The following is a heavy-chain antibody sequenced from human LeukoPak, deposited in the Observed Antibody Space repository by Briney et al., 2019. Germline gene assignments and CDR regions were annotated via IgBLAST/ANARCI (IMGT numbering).Heavy chain of an antibody. V-gene: IGHV3-23*01. Sequence: TGGSLRLSCAASGFTFSSYAMSWVRQAPGKGLEWVSAISGSGGSTYYADSVKGRFTISRDNSKNTLYLQMNSLRAEDTAVYYCARAAPTRTLIGSGADYWGQGTLVTVSS. CDR3: ARAAPTRTLIGSGADY. CDR1: GFTFSSYA. J-gene: IGHJ4*02. CDR2: ISGSGGST. D-gene: IGHD3-22*01.